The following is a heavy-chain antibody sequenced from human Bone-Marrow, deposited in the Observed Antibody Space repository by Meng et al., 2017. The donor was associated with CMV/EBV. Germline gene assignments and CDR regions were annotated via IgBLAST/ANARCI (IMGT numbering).Heavy chain of an antibody. D-gene: IGHD3-10*01. CDR2: INPNSGGT. V-gene: IGHV1-2*02. J-gene: IGHJ4*02. Sequence: ASVKVSCKASGYTFTGYYMHWVRQAPGQGLEWMGWINPNSGGTNYAQKFQGRVTMTRDTSISTAYMELSRLRSDDTAVYYCARVNYYGAGYYFDYWGQGTLVTVYS. CDR1: GYTFTGYY. CDR3: ARVNYYGAGYYFDY.